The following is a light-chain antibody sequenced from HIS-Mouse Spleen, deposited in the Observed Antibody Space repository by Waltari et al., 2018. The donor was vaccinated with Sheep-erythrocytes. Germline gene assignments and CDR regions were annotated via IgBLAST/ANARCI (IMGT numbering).Light chain of an antibody. CDR2: SNN. CDR1: SSTTGSTT. CDR3: AAWDDSLNGYV. Sequence: QSVLTQPPSASGTPGPRVTISCSGSSSTTGSTTVNRYQQLPGTAPKLLIYSNNQRPSGVPDRFSGSKSGTSASLAISGLQSEDEADYYCAAWDDSLNGYVFGTGTKVTVL. J-gene: IGLJ1*01. V-gene: IGLV1-44*01.